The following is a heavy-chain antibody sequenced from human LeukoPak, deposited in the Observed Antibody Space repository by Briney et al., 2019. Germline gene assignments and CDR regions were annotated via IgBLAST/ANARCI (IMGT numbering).Heavy chain of an antibody. CDR3: AKESAIGYFDC. CDR1: GFTFDDYA. Sequence: GGSLRLSCAASGFTFDDYAMHWVRQAPGKGLEWVSGISWNSGSIGYADSVKGRFTISRDNAKNSLYLQMNSLRAEDMALYYCAKESAIGYFDCWGQGTLVTVSS. CDR2: ISWNSGSI. J-gene: IGHJ4*02. V-gene: IGHV3-9*03. D-gene: IGHD2-2*02.